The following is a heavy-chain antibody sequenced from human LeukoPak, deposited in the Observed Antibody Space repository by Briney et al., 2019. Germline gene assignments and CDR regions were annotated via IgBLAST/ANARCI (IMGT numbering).Heavy chain of an antibody. CDR3: AELGITMIGGV. CDR1: GFTFSSYE. Sequence: GGSLRLSFEASGFTFSSYEMNWVRQAPGKGLEWVSYISSSGSTIYYADSVKGRFTISRDNAKNSLYLQMNSLRAEDTAVYYCAELGITMIGGVWGKGTTVTISS. D-gene: IGHD3-10*02. CDR2: ISSSGSTI. V-gene: IGHV3-48*03. J-gene: IGHJ6*04.